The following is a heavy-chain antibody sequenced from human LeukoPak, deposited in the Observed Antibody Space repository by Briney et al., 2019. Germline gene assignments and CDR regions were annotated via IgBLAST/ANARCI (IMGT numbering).Heavy chain of an antibody. CDR3: AKDGDSSGWYANFDY. J-gene: IGHJ4*02. CDR1: GFTFSSYA. V-gene: IGHV3-23*01. D-gene: IGHD6-19*01. Sequence: GGSLRLSCAASGFTFSSYAMSWVRQAPGKGLEWVSAISGSGGSTYYADSVKGRFTISRDNSKNTLYLQMNSLRAEDTAVYYCAKDGDSSGWYANFDYWGQGTLVTVSS. CDR2: ISGSGGST.